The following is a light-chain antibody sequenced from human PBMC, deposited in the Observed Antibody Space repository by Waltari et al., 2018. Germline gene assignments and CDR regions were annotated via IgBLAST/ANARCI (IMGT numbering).Light chain of an antibody. CDR3: QQYGRSWT. V-gene: IGKV3-20*01. CDR1: QSVTSTY. Sequence: EIVLTQSPGTLSLSPGERATPSCRASQSVTSTYFTWYQQKPGQAPRLLIYGASSRATGIPDRFTGSGSGTDFTLTISRLEPEDFAVYYCQQYGRSWTFGQGTKVEIK. CDR2: GAS. J-gene: IGKJ1*01.